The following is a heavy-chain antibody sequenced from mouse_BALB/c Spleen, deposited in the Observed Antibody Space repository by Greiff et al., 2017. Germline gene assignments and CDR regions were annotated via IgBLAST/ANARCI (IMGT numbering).Heavy chain of an antibody. D-gene: IGHD2-4*01. V-gene: IGHV2-6-2*01. J-gene: IGHJ4*01. CDR1: GFSLTSYG. Sequence: QVQLKESGPDLVAPSQSLSITCTVSGFSLTSYGVHWVRQPPGKGLEWLVVIWSDGSTTYNSALKSRLSISKDNSKSQVFLKMNSLQTDDTAMYYCARHRDDYDGDYYAMDYWGQGTSVTVSS. CDR3: ARHRDDYDGDYYAMDY. CDR2: IWSDGST.